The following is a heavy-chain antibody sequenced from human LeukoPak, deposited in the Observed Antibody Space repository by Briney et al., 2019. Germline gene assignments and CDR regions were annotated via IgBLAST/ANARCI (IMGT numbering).Heavy chain of an antibody. CDR1: GGSISSYY. CDR3: AREGWYYYDSSGENAFDI. V-gene: IGHV4-59*01. CDR2: IYYSGST. J-gene: IGHJ3*02. Sequence: SETLSLTCTVSGGSISSYYWSWIRQPPGKGLEWMGYIYYSGSTNYNPSLKSRVTISVDTSKNQFSLKLSSVTAADTAVYYCAREGWYYYDSSGENAFDIWGQGTMVTVSS. D-gene: IGHD3-22*01.